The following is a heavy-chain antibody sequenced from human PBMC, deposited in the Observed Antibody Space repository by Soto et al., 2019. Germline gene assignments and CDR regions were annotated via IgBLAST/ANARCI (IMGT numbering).Heavy chain of an antibody. CDR2: INHSGST. CDR3: AREKRGYYDFWSGYNLDY. CDR1: GGSFSGYY. D-gene: IGHD3-3*01. Sequence: PSXTLSLTFAVYGGSFSGYYWSWIRQPPGKGLEWIGEINHSGSTNYNPSLKSRVTISVDTSKNQFSLKLSSVTAADTAVYYCAREKRGYYDFWSGYNLDYWGQGTLVTVSS. J-gene: IGHJ4*02. V-gene: IGHV4-34*01.